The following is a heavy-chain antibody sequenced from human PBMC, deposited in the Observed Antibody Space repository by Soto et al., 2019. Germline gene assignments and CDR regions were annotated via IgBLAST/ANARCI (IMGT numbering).Heavy chain of an antibody. CDR1: GYTFTSYD. CDR2: MNPNSGNT. CDR3: ARGTSCGGDCYLLLSGYYYGMDV. V-gene: IGHV1-8*01. D-gene: IGHD2-21*02. Sequence: ASVKVSCKASGYTFTSYDINWVRQATGQGLEWMGWMNPNSGNTGYAQKFQGRVTMTRNTSISTAYMELSSLRSEDTAVYYCARGTSCGGDCYLLLSGYYYGMDVWGQGTTVTVSS. J-gene: IGHJ6*02.